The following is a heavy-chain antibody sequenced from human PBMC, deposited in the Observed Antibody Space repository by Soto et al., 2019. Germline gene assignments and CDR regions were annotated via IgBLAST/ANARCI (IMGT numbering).Heavy chain of an antibody. J-gene: IGHJ6*02. CDR3: ARGKGMEENYYYYGLDI. CDR2: INGGTGQT. V-gene: IGHV1-3*01. Sequence: ASVKVSCKASGYTFSTHAMHCVRQAPGQILEWMGWINGGTGQTKHSHRFQDRVTITRDTSASTAYMELSSLRSEDTAVYYCARGKGMEENYYYYGLDIWGQGTTVTVSS. CDR1: GYTFSTHA. D-gene: IGHD1-1*01.